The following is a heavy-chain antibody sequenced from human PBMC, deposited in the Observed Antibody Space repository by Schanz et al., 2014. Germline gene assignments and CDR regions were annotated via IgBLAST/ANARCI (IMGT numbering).Heavy chain of an antibody. CDR1: RLTFGNYW. J-gene: IGHJ4*01. CDR2: INQDGSQK. V-gene: IGHV3-7*01. D-gene: IGHD2-2*02. CDR3: ATQYCSGTTCYTDSWDH. Sequence: EVQLVESAGGLIQPGGSLRLSCATSRLTFGNYWMSWVRRAPGKGLEWVANINQDGSQKYYVGSVKGRFTISRDNAKDSLYLQMTSLRAEDTAVYYCATQYCSGTTCYTDSWDHWGQGTLVTVSS.